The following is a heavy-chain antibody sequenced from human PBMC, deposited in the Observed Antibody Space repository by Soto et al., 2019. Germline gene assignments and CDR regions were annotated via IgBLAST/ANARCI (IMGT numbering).Heavy chain of an antibody. Sequence: QVQLVESGGGVVQPGRSLRLSCAASGFTFSSYAMHWVRQAPGKGLEWVAVISYDGSNKYYADSVKGRFTISRDNSKNTLYLQMNSLRAEDKAVYYCARGGYYYDSSGYPTYNWFDPWGQGTLVTVSS. CDR1: GFTFSSYA. CDR3: ARGGYYYDSSGYPTYNWFDP. V-gene: IGHV3-30-3*01. CDR2: ISYDGSNK. D-gene: IGHD3-22*01. J-gene: IGHJ5*02.